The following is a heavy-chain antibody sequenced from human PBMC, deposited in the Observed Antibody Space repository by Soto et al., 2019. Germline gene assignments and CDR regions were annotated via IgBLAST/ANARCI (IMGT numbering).Heavy chain of an antibody. Sequence: GGSLRLSCAASGFTFSSYGMPWVRQAPGKGLEWVAVISYDGSNKYYADSVKGRFTISGNNAKNTLYLQMNSLRAEDTAVYYCAKGGGIVYAIQMDVGCQGTTVTVSS. CDR2: ISYDGSNK. D-gene: IGHD2-8*01. CDR1: GFTFSSYG. J-gene: IGHJ6*02. CDR3: AKGGGIVYAIQMDV. V-gene: IGHV3-30*18.